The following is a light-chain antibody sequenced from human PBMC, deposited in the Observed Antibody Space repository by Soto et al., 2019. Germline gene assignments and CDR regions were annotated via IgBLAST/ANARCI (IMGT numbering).Light chain of an antibody. V-gene: IGKV1-39*01. Sequence: DIHITDSPSSLSASVGDRVSITCRASQGISTYLNWYHQKPGKEPTLLIYAASSLQSGVPSRFSGSGSETDFTLTISSLQPEDFATYSCQQSYSTTWTFGQGTKVDIK. CDR1: QGISTY. J-gene: IGKJ1*01. CDR3: QQSYSTTWT. CDR2: AAS.